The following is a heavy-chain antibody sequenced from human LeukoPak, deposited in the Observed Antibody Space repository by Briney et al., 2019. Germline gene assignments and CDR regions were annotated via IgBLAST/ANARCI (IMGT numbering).Heavy chain of an antibody. J-gene: IGHJ3*02. D-gene: IGHD4-17*01. Sequence: SETLSLTCTVSGGSISSGSFYWSWIRQPAGKGLEWLGRIYTSGTTNYNPSLRSRVTISINTSKNQFSLNLSSVTAADTAMYYCARGHTVTDDAFENWGQGTMVIVSS. CDR3: ARGHTVTDDAFEN. V-gene: IGHV4-61*02. CDR1: GGSISSGSFY. CDR2: IYTSGTT.